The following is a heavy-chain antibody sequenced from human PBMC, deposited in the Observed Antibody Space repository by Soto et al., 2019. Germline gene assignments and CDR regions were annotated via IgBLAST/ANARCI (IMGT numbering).Heavy chain of an antibody. CDR1: GFNFGNYA. D-gene: IGHD6-25*01. Sequence: VLLVESGGGLVQPGRSLRLSCAVSGFNFGNYAMHWVRQAPGKGLEWVAAINWNSDKVAYAGSVLGRFTIFRDSAKNSVHLQMNDLTTEDTALYYCAKDKGGTPYYIDSWGQGILVTVSS. CDR3: AKDKGGTPYYIDS. CDR2: INWNSDKV. V-gene: IGHV3-9*01. J-gene: IGHJ4*02.